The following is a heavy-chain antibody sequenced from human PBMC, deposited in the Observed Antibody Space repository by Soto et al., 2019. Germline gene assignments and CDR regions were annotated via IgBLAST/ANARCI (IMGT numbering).Heavy chain of an antibody. CDR3: AGCNDNSGSRRPWE. V-gene: IGHV3-53*02. J-gene: IGHJ4*02. D-gene: IGHD3-22*01. CDR2: IYSGGSV. CDR1: GFSVSSND. Sequence: EVQLVETGGGLIQPGGSLRLSCAASGFSVSSNDMSWVRQAPGKGLEWVSVIYSGGSVYYADAVEARFTISRVTSKNTVYLQMNSLRAEDTAVYYCAGCNDNSGSRRPWEWGQGTLVTVSS.